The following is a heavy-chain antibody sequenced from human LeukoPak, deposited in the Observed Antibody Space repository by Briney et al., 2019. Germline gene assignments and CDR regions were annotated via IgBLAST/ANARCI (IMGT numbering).Heavy chain of an antibody. Sequence: GGSLRLSCEVSGFTFGDYWMHWVRQPPGKGLVWVSRINGDERSRAYADSVKGRFTISRDNSKNTLYLQMNSLRVEDTGTYYCARDRAERNWTYHTLFDSWGQGTPVIVSS. V-gene: IGHV3-74*01. CDR2: INGDERSR. CDR3: ARDRAERNWTYHTLFDS. CDR1: GFTFGDYW. D-gene: IGHD1-7*01. J-gene: IGHJ4*02.